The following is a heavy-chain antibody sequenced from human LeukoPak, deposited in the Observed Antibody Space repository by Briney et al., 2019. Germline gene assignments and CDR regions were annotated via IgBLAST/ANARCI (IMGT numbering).Heavy chain of an antibody. CDR1: GGSISSYY. CDR3: AREHLDYDSSGYFNWFDP. D-gene: IGHD3-22*01. CDR2: IYYSGST. J-gene: IGHJ5*02. V-gene: IGHV4-59*12. Sequence: SETLSLTCTVSGGSISSYYWSWLRQPPGKGLEWIGYIYYSGSTNYNPSLKSRVTMSVDTSKNQFSLKLSSVTAADTAVYYCAREHLDYDSSGYFNWFDPWGQGTLVTVSS.